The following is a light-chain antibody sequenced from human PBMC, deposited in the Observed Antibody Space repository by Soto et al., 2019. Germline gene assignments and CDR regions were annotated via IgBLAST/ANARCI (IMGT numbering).Light chain of an antibody. CDR2: GAS. J-gene: IGKJ3*01. Sequence: EIVLTQSPGTLSLSPGERATLSCRATQSVSSSFLACYQQKPGQAPRLLIYGASSRATGIPDRFSGSASGTDFTLTISRLEPEDFAVYYCQQYGGSPFTFGPGTKVDIK. V-gene: IGKV3-20*01. CDR3: QQYGGSPFT. CDR1: QSVSSSF.